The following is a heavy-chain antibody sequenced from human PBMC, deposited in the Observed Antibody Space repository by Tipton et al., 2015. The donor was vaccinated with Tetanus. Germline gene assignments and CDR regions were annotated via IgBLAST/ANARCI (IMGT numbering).Heavy chain of an antibody. V-gene: IGHV4-39*07. D-gene: IGHD6-25*01. J-gene: IGHJ6*02. CDR2: IFYSGST. CDR1: GGSISSYY. CDR3: ARMQRYGMDV. Sequence: TLSLTCTVSGGSISSYYWVWIRQPPGKGLEWIGTIFYSGSTYYSPSLKSRVTTSIDSSKNQFSLRLNSVTAADTAVYYCARMQRYGMDVWGQGTTVTVSS.